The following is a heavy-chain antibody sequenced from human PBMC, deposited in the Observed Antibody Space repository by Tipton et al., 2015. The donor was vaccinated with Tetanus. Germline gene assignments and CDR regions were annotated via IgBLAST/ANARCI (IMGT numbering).Heavy chain of an antibody. CDR3: ARDRSPKRYSGSYYAY. CDR2: IWYDGSNK. D-gene: IGHD1-26*01. Sequence: SLRLSCAASGFTFSSYGMHWVRQAPGKGLEWVAVIWYDGSNKYCADSVKGRFTISRDNSKNTLYLQMNSLRAEDTAVYYCARDRSPKRYSGSYYAYWGQGTLVTVSS. J-gene: IGHJ4*02. CDR1: GFTFSSYG. V-gene: IGHV3-33*01.